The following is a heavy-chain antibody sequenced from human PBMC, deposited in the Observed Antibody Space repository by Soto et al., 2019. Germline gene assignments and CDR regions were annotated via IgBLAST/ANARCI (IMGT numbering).Heavy chain of an antibody. CDR1: GFTFSDYY. J-gene: IGHJ6*03. V-gene: IGHV3-11*06. CDR3: ARDGNERYYYFWSGYYTPNYFYYYMDV. CDR2: ISSSSSYT. D-gene: IGHD3-3*01. Sequence: GGSLRLSCAASGFTFSDYYMSWIRQAPGKGLEWVSYISSSSSYTNYADSVKGRFTISRDNSKNSLYLQMNSLRAEDTAVYFCARDGNERYYYFWSGYYTPNYFYYYMDVWGKGTTVTVSS.